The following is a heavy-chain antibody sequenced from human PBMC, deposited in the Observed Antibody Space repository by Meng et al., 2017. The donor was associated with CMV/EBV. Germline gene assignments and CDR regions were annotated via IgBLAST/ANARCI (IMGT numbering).Heavy chain of an antibody. V-gene: IGHV4-38-2*02. J-gene: IGHJ4*02. D-gene: IGHD2-2*01. CDR3: AREWGGIVVVPAAMGIDY. CDR1: GYSISSGYY. Sequence: GSLRLSCTVSGYSISSGYYWGWIRQPPGKGLEWIGSIYHSGSTYYNPSLKSRVTISVDTSKNQLSLKLSSVTAADTAVYYCAREWGGIVVVPAAMGIDYWGQGTLVTVSS. CDR2: IYHSGST.